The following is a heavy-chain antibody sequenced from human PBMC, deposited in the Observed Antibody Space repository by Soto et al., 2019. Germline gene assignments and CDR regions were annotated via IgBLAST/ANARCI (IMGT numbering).Heavy chain of an antibody. V-gene: IGHV3-30-3*01. CDR2: VSYDVSNK. CDR3: AREERITGGLDI. D-gene: IGHD2-8*02. Sequence: QVQLVESGGGVVQPGRSLRLSCVASGFAFSSYAMYWVRQAPGKGRECVALVSYDVSNKYYADSVKGRFTISRDNSKNTLYLQMNSLRVEDTAVYYCAREERITGGLDIWGQGTMVTVSS. CDR1: GFAFSSYA. J-gene: IGHJ3*02.